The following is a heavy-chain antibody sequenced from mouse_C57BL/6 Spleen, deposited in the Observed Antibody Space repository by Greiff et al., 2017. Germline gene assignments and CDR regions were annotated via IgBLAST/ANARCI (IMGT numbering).Heavy chain of an antibody. CDR2: IRNKANNHAT. CDR3: TRLTGTWFAY. D-gene: IGHD4-1*01. V-gene: IGHV6-6*01. J-gene: IGHJ3*01. Sequence: EVKLMESGGGLVQPGGSMKLSCAASGFTFSDAWMDWVRQSPEKGLEWVTKIRNKANNHATYYAEYVKGRFTISRDDSKSSVYLQMNSLRAEDTGIYYCTRLTGTWFAYWGQGTLVTVSA. CDR1: GFTFSDAW.